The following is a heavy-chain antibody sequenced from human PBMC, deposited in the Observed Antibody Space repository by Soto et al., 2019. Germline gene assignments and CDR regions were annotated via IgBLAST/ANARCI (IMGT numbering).Heavy chain of an antibody. CDR1: GGTFRKYG. CDR2: INPLFGTR. CDR3: ATSLSTSAGSTLGWFDP. D-gene: IGHD6-13*01. V-gene: IGHV1-69*01. Sequence: QVQLVQSGAEVKKPGSSVKVSCKASGGTFRKYGIIWVRQAPGQGLEWMGGINPLFGTRNDAQKFQGRVTITADESKSTSYLEVNNLRLEDTGVYFCATSLSTSAGSTLGWFDPWGQGTLVTVAS. J-gene: IGHJ5*02.